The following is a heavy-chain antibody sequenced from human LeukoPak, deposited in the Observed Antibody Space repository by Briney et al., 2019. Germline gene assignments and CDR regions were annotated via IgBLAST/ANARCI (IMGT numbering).Heavy chain of an antibody. CDR1: GYTFTSYG. CDR2: ISAYNGNT. D-gene: IGHD3-3*01. V-gene: IGHV1-18*01. J-gene: IGHJ5*02. Sequence: GASVKVSCKASGYTFTSYGISWVRQAPGQGLEWMGWISAYNGNTNYAQKLQGRVTMTTDTSTSTAYMELRSLRSDDTAVYYCARGGRFITIFGVKGAYPFDPWGQGTLVTVSS. CDR3: ARGGRFITIFGVKGAYPFDP.